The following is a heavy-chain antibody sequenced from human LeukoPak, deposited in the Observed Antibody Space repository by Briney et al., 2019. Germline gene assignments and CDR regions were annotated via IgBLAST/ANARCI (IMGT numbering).Heavy chain of an antibody. CDR2: IYTGGST. CDR1: GFTVRSNY. D-gene: IGHD2-21*01. V-gene: IGHV3-53*01. Sequence: GGSLRLSCAASGFTVRSNYMSWVRQAPGKGLEWVSVIYTGGSTYYADSVKGRFTIYRDISKNTLYLQMNSRRAEDTAVYYCARDHCRGDCHSSHWYFHLWGRGTLVSASS. CDR3: ARDHCRGDCHSSHWYFHL. J-gene: IGHJ2*01.